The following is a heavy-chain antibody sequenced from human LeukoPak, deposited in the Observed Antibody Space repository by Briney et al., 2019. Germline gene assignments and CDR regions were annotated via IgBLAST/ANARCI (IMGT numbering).Heavy chain of an antibody. Sequence: PGGSLRLSCAASGFTFSSFAMHWVRQAPGKGLEWVAVISYDGSNKKYADSVKGRFTISRDNPKNTVYLQMNSVRAEDTAVYYCAREYSRWTGLDYWGQGTLVTVSS. CDR2: ISYDGSNK. CDR1: GFTFSSFA. J-gene: IGHJ4*02. CDR3: AREYSRWTGLDY. V-gene: IGHV3-30*04. D-gene: IGHD6-13*01.